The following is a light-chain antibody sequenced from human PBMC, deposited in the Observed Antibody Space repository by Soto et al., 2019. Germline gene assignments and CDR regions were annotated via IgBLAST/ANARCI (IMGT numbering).Light chain of an antibody. Sequence: QSALTQPRSVSGSPGQSVTISCTGTGNDVGAYNYVSWYQQHPGRPPKLMIYGVARWPSGVPDRFSGSKSGNTAFLTISGLQAEDEADYFCCSYAGGYTYLFGTGTKVTV. J-gene: IGLJ1*01. CDR3: CSYAGGYTYL. CDR2: GVA. CDR1: GNDVGAYNY. V-gene: IGLV2-11*01.